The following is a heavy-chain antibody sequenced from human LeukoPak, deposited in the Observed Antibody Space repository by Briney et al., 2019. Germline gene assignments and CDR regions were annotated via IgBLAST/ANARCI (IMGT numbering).Heavy chain of an antibody. CDR2: IYHSGST. J-gene: IGHJ4*02. CDR3: ARGEGGYDPYYFDY. V-gene: IGHV4-38-2*02. CDR1: GYSISSGYY. D-gene: IGHD5-12*01. Sequence: PSETLSLTCTVSGYSISSGYYWGWIRQPPGKGLEWIGSIYHSGSTYYNPSLKSRVTISVDTSKNQFSLKLSSVTAADTAIYYCARGEGGYDPYYFDYWGQGTLVTVSS.